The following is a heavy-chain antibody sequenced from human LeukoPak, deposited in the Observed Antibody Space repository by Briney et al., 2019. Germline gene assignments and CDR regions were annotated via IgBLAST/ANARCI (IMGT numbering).Heavy chain of an antibody. CDR2: LRGNGDT. CDR3: AKASWISSADAVL. D-gene: IGHD2-2*03. V-gene: IGHV3-23*01. CDR1: GFTFSDYA. Sequence: PGGSLRLSCAASGFTFSDYAMSWVREAPARGLEWVSSLRGNGDTFYADFVKGRSTLSRDESRNTVYLQLNDLRVEDTAVYYCAKASWISSADAVLWGQGTVVTVSS. J-gene: IGHJ4*02.